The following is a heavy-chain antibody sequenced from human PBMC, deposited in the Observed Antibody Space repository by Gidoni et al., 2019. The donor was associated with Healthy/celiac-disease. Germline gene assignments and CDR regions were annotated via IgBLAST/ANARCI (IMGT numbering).Heavy chain of an antibody. CDR1: GFTFDDYA. CDR3: AKDIKQWLVRGAFDI. D-gene: IGHD6-19*01. CDR2: ISGNSGSI. V-gene: IGHV3-9*01. Sequence: EVQLVASGGGLVQPGRSLRLSCSASGFTFDDYAMHWVRQAPWKGLEWVSGISGNSGSIGYADAVKGRFTISRDNAKNSRYLQMNSLRAEDTALYYCAKDIKQWLVRGAFDIWGQGTMVTVSS. J-gene: IGHJ3*02.